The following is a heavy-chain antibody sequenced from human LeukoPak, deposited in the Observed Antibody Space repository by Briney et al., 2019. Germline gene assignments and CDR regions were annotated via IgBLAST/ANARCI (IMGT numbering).Heavy chain of an antibody. Sequence: GGSLRLSCAASGFTFSSYAMSWVRQAPGKGLEWVSAISGSGGSTYYADSVKGRFTISRDNSKNTLYLQMNSLRAEDTAVYYCAKVRSDYGDYFNFDYWGQGTLVTVSS. CDR3: AKVRSDYGDYFNFDY. V-gene: IGHV3-23*01. CDR1: GFTFSSYA. CDR2: ISGSGGST. D-gene: IGHD4-17*01. J-gene: IGHJ4*02.